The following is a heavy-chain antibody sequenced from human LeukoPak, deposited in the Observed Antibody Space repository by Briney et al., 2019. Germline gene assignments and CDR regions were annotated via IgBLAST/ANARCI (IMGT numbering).Heavy chain of an antibody. CDR2: INPAGSEK. CDR3: ARGPGYSYGFS. CDR1: GFTLSDYW. D-gene: IGHD5-18*01. Sequence: GGSLRLSCAASGFTLSDYWMSWVRQTPGKGLEWVASINPAGSEKYYVDSVKGRFTISRDNAKNSVYLQMNSLRVEDTAVYYCARGPGYSYGFSWGQGTLVTVSS. J-gene: IGHJ4*02. V-gene: IGHV3-7*01.